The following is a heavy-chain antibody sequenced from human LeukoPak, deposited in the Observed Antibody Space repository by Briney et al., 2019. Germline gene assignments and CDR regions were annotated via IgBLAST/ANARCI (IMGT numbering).Heavy chain of an antibody. J-gene: IGHJ1*01. V-gene: IGHV1-69*05. CDR3: ARGGYCSSTSCYTGYFQH. Sequence: SVKVSCKASGGTFSSYAISWVRQAPGQGLEWMGGIIPIFGTANYAQKFQGRVTITTDESTSTAYMELSSLRSEDTAVYYCARGGYCSSTSCYTGYFQHWGQGTLVTVSS. CDR1: GGTFSSYA. CDR2: IIPIFGTA. D-gene: IGHD2-2*01.